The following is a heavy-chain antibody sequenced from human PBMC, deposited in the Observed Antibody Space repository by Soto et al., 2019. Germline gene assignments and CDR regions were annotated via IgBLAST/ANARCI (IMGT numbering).Heavy chain of an antibody. V-gene: IGHV3-23*01. CDR1: GLSFSTFA. D-gene: IGHD6-6*01. Sequence: PGGSLRLFCAASGLSFSTFAMNWVRQAPGEGLEWVSGISGSGHSTYHADSVKVRVTISRDNAKNTLYLQMNSLRADDKAIYYCAHSINTSSSSGLYSLFYGMDAWGHGTTLPVS. CDR2: ISGSGHST. J-gene: IGHJ6*02. CDR3: AHSINTSSSSGLYSLFYGMDA.